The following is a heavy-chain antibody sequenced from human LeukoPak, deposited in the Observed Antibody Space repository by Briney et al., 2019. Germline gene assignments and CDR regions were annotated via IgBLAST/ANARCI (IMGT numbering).Heavy chain of an antibody. J-gene: IGHJ4*02. CDR3: ATRYCSSTSCYKRSVDY. CDR1: GGSISSGGYY. Sequence: SETLSLTCTVSGGSISSGGYYWSWIRQPPGKGLEWIGYIYHSGSTYYNPSLKSRVTISVDRSKNQFSLKLSSVTAADTAVYYCATRYCSSTSCYKRSVDYWGRGTLVTVSS. CDR2: IYHSGST. V-gene: IGHV4-30-2*01. D-gene: IGHD2-2*02.